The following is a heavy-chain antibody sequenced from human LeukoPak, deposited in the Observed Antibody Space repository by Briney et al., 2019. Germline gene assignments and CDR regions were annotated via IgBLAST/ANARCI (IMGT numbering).Heavy chain of an antibody. Sequence: GGSLRLSCAASGFTFSSYSMNWVRQAPGKGLEWVSSISSSSYIYYADSVEGRFTISRDNAKNSLYLQMNSLRAEDTAVYYCARDASWNDGRGLDNWGQGTLVTVSS. CDR2: ISSSSYI. J-gene: IGHJ4*02. CDR1: GFTFSSYS. D-gene: IGHD1-1*01. CDR3: ARDASWNDGRGLDN. V-gene: IGHV3-21*01.